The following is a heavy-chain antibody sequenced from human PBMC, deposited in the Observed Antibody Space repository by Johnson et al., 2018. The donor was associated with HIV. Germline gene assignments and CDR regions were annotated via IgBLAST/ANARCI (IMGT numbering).Heavy chain of an antibody. CDR2: ISYDGSNK. CDR1: GFTFSSYP. V-gene: IGHV3-30*04. J-gene: IGHJ3*02. CDR3: ARDRGAFDI. Sequence: VLLLESGGGAVQPGRSLRLSCAASGFTFSSYPMHWVRQAPGKGLEWVAVISYDGSNKYYADSVKGRFTISRDNSKNTLYLQMNSLRAEDTAVYYCARDRGAFDIWGQGTMVTVSS.